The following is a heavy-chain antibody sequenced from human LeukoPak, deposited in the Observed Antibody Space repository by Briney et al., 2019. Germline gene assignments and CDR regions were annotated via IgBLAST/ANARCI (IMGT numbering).Heavy chain of an antibody. Sequence: SETLSLTCAVYGGSFSGYYWTWIRQPPGKGLEWIGEINHSGSTNYNPSLKSRVTISVDTSKNQFSLKLSSVTAADTAVYYCTKGGEMATVDYWGQGTLVTVSS. CDR2: INHSGST. J-gene: IGHJ4*02. D-gene: IGHD5-24*01. CDR3: TKGGEMATVDY. V-gene: IGHV4-34*01. CDR1: GGSFSGYY.